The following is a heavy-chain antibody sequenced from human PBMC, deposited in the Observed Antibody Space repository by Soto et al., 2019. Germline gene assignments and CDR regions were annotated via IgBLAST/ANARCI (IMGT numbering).Heavy chain of an antibody. V-gene: IGHV3-30*18. D-gene: IGHD5-18*01. CDR3: AKDLRLWSKDYYYYGMDV. CDR1: GFTFSSYA. J-gene: IGHJ6*02. Sequence: GGSLRLSCAASGFTFSSYAMSWVRQAPGKGLEWVAVISYDGSKEFYADSVKGRFTISRDNSKNTLYLQMNSLRAEDTAVYYCAKDLRLWSKDYYYYGMDVWGQGTTVTAP. CDR2: ISYDGSKE.